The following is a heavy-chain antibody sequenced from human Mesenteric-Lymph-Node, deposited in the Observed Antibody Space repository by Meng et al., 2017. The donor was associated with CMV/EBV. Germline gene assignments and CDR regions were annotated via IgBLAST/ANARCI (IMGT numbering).Heavy chain of an antibody. CDR2: ISSKGGST. CDR1: GFTFSSYA. CDR3: AKGDTEGVY. Sequence: GGSLRLSCAASGFTFSSYAMHWVRQAPGKGLEYASVISSKGGSTYYVDSVKGRFTISRDNSKNTLYLQMGSLRAEDMAVYYCAKGDTEGVYWGQGTLVTVSS. V-gene: IGHV3-64*02. J-gene: IGHJ4*02. D-gene: IGHD2-21*01.